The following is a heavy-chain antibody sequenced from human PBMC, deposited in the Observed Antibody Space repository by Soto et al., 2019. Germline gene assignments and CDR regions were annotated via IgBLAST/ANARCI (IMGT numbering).Heavy chain of an antibody. J-gene: IGHJ5*02. V-gene: IGHV1-8*01. CDR3: ARRGYDFWSGYGPNWFDP. D-gene: IGHD3-3*01. CDR2: MNPNSGNT. CDR1: GYTFTSYD. Sequence: ASVKVSCKASGYTFTSYDINWVRQATGQGLEWMGWMNPNSGNTGYAQKLQGRVTMTRNTSISTAYMELSSLRSEDTAVYYCARRGYDFWSGYGPNWFDPWGQGTLVTVSS.